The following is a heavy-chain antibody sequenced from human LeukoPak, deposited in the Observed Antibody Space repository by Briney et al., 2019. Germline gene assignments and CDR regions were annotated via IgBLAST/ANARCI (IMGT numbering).Heavy chain of an antibody. CDR1: GGSFSGYY. V-gene: IGHV4-34*01. J-gene: IGHJ5*02. Sequence: PSETLSLTCAVYGGSFSGYYWNWIRQPPGKGLEWIGEINQSGSTTYNPSLKSRVTISVDTSKNQFSLKLSSVTAADTAVYYCARLRYCTDGVCPWGQGTLVTVSS. D-gene: IGHD2-8*01. CDR3: ARLRYCTDGVCP. CDR2: INQSGST.